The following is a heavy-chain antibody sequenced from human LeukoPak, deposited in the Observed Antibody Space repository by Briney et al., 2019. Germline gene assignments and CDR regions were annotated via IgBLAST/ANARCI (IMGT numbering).Heavy chain of an antibody. D-gene: IGHD6-13*01. Sequence: SVILSCKASGYTFTSYYMHWVRLAPGQGLEWMGIISPGDGGTNFAQRFQGRVTMTTDTSTSTVHMQLRSLRSEDTAVYYCAREAVAAAATGALDYWGQGPVGPVSS. CDR1: GYTFTSYY. J-gene: IGHJ4*02. CDR3: AREAVAAAATGALDY. CDR2: ISPGDGGT. V-gene: IGHV1-46*01.